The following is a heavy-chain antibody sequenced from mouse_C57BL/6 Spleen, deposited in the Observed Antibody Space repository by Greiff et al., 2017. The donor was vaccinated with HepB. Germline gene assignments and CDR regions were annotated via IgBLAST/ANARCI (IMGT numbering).Heavy chain of an antibody. D-gene: IGHD2-5*01. CDR3: ARHEGAYYSNYYAMDY. J-gene: IGHJ4*01. V-gene: IGHV1-62-2*01. Sequence: VQLQQSGAELVKPGASVKLSCKASGYTFTEYTIHWVKQRAGQGLEWIGWVYPGSGSIKYNEKFKDKATLTADKSTSTVYMELSRVTSEDSAVYFCARHEGAYYSNYYAMDYWGQGTSVTVSS. CDR1: GYTFTEYT. CDR2: VYPGSGSI.